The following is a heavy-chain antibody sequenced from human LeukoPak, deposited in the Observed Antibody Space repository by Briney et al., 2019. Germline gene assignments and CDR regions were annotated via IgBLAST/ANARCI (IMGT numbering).Heavy chain of an antibody. CDR1: EFTFNTYA. V-gene: IGHV3-23*01. J-gene: IGHJ4*02. D-gene: IGHD3-9*01. Sequence: GGSLRLSCEASEFTFNTYAMSWVRQAPGKGLEWVSSISGSGGNTYYADSVKGRFTISRDNSKNTLYLQMNSLRAEDTAVYYCAKDQRDNILTTYPYIFWDYWGLGTLVTVSS. CDR2: ISGSGGNT. CDR3: AKDQRDNILTTYPYIFWDY.